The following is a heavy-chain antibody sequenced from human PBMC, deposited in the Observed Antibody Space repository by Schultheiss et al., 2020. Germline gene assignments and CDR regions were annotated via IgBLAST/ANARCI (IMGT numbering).Heavy chain of an antibody. V-gene: IGHV4-34*01. J-gene: IGHJ4*02. CDR1: GGSFSGYY. D-gene: IGHD3-3*01. Sequence: SETLSLTCAVYGGSFSGYYWSWIRQPPGKGLEWIGEINHSGSTNYNPSLKSRVTISVDKSKNQFSLKLSSVTAADTAVYYCARLEIRFSEWLLPYFDYWGQGTLVTVSS. CDR3: ARLEIRFSEWLLPYFDY. CDR2: INHSGST.